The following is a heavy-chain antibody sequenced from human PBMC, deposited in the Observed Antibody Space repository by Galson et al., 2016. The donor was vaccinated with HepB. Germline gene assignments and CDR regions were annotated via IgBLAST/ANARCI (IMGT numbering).Heavy chain of an antibody. Sequence: SLRLSCAASGLTFKTYTMHWLRQAPGKGPEWVAVVSHDGRQKYYADSVKGRYSVSRDNSNNMLFLQMNSLGPEDTAVYYCAGDGDGGYCSKGVCYSAEAFDIWGQGTLVTVSS. J-gene: IGHJ3*02. V-gene: IGHV3-30*04. CDR2: VSHDGRQK. D-gene: IGHD2-8*01. CDR1: GLTFKTYT. CDR3: AGDGDGGYCSKGVCYSAEAFDI.